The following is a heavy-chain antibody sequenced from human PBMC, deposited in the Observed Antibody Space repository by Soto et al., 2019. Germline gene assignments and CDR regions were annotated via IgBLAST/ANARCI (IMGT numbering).Heavy chain of an antibody. V-gene: IGHV1-3*05. CDR1: GYTFTGYA. CDR2: INAVIGNT. J-gene: IGHJ4*02. CDR3: ATAVAVPADFDY. Sequence: QVQLVQSGAEEKKPGASVKVSCKASGYTFTGYAMHWVRQAPGQRLEWMGWINAVIGNTKYSQKFQGRVTITRDTSASTAYRELSSLTSEDPCVYYCATAVAVPADFDYWGQGTLVTVSS. D-gene: IGHD6-19*01.